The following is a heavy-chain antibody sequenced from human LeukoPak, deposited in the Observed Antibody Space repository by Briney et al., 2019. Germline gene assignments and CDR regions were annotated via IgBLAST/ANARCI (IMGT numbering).Heavy chain of an antibody. CDR3: ARGRGWVDH. V-gene: IGHV3-7*01. J-gene: IGHJ4*02. CDR1: GFCFTAYA. D-gene: IGHD3-16*01. CDR2: IHDDGRVT. Sequence: GGSLRLSCAASGFCFTAYAMSWFRPTPGKGLEWVANIHDDGRVTNYVDSVKGRFTISRDNARNSVYLQMNSLRVEDTSLYYCARGRGWVDHWGQGTLVTVSS.